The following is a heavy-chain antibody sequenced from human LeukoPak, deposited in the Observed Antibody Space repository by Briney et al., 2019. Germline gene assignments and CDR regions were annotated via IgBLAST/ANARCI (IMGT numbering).Heavy chain of an antibody. Sequence: GGSLRLSCAASGFTFSSYAMSWVRQAPGKGLEWVSAISGSGGSTYYADSVKGRFTISRDNSKNTLYLQMNSLRAEDTAIYYCAKYFHYYDSSGYFPDAFDIWGQGTMVTVSS. CDR1: GFTFSSYA. D-gene: IGHD3-22*01. J-gene: IGHJ3*02. CDR3: AKYFHYYDSSGYFPDAFDI. V-gene: IGHV3-23*01. CDR2: ISGSGGST.